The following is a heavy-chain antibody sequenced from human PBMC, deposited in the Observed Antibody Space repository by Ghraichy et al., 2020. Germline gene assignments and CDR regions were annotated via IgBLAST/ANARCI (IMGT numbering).Heavy chain of an antibody. CDR3: ARDLPDRIAAARILTEYFDY. D-gene: IGHD6-13*01. CDR2: IKQDGSEK. Sequence: GGSLRLSCAASGFTFSSYWMSWVRQAPGKGLEWVANIKQDGSEKYYVDSVKGRFTISRDNAKNSLYLQMNSLRAEDTAVYYCARDLPDRIAAARILTEYFDYWGQGTLVTVSS. V-gene: IGHV3-7*01. CDR1: GFTFSSYW. J-gene: IGHJ4*02.